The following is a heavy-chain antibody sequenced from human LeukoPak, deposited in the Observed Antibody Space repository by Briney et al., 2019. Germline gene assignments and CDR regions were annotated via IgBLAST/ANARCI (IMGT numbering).Heavy chain of an antibody. CDR1: GYTFTGYH. CDR3: ARDDSSSSANAFDI. J-gene: IGHJ3*02. CDR2: INSNTGAT. Sequence: ASVKVSCKASGYTFTGYHMHWVRQAPGQGLEWMGWINSNTGATNYAQEFQGRVTMTRDKSISTAYMDLSSLRSDDTAVYYCARDDSSSSANAFDIWGQGTMVSVSS. V-gene: IGHV1-2*02. D-gene: IGHD6-6*01.